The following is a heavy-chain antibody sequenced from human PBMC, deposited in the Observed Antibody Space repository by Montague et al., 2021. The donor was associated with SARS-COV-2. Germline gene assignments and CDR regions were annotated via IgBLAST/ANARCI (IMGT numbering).Heavy chain of an antibody. V-gene: IGHV3-23*01. CDR3: AKEGVVVGADGFDY. CDR2: ISTTGANT. D-gene: IGHD3-22*01. J-gene: IGHJ3*01. CDR1: GFTFSSYG. Sequence: FRSLSWAASGFTFSSYGMNWVRQAPGKGLEWVSAISTTGANTYYAGSVKGRFTISRDNSKNTLYLQLNSLRDEDTAVYYCAKEGVVVGADGFDYWGRGTMVIASS.